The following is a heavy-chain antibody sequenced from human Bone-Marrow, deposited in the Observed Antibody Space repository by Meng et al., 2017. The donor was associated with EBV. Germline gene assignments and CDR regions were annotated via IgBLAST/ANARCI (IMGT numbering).Heavy chain of an antibody. J-gene: IGHJ4*02. V-gene: IGHV1-2*06. CDR1: GYTFTGYY. Sequence: QLVQSGAEVKQPGGSVKVSCKASGYTFTGYYLHWVRQAPGKGLEWMGRINPNSGGTNYEQKFQGRVTMTRDTSISKAYMELSRLRSDDTAVYYCARLGIGSSWYYFDYWGQGTLVTVSS. CDR3: ARLGIGSSWYYFDY. CDR2: INPNSGGT. D-gene: IGHD6-13*01.